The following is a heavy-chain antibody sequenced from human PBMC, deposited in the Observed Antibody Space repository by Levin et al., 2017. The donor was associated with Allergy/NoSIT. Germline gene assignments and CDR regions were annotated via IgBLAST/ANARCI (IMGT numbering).Heavy chain of an antibody. J-gene: IGHJ4*02. CDR3: ARDQGDSSGYSQFDY. V-gene: IGHV1-18*01. CDR1: GYTFTSYG. D-gene: IGHD3-22*01. CDR2: ISAYNGNT. Sequence: GASVKVSCKASGYTFTSYGISWVRQAPGQGLEWMGWISAYNGNTNYAQKLQGRVTMTTDTSTSTAYMELRSLGSDDTAVYYCARDQGDSSGYSQFDYWGQGTLVTVSS.